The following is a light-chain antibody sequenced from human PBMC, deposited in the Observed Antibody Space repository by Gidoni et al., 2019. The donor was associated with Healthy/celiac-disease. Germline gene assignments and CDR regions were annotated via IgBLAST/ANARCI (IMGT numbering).Light chain of an antibody. CDR1: QSISSW. CDR2: KAS. J-gene: IGKJ2*03. Sequence: DIPITQSPSTLSASVGDRVTITCRASQSISSWLAWYQQKPGKAPKLLIYKASSLESGVPSRFSGSGSGTEFTLTISSLQPDDFATYYCQQYNSYAYSFXXXTKLEIK. V-gene: IGKV1-5*03. CDR3: QQYNSYAYS.